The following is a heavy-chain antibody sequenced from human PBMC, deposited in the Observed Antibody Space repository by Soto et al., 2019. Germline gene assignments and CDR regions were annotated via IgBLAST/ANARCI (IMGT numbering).Heavy chain of an antibody. CDR1: GFTFSSYG. Sequence: QVQLVESGGGVVQPGRSLRLSCAASGFTFSSYGMHWVRQAPGKGLEWVAVIWYDGSNKYYADSVKGRFTISRDNSKNTLYLQMNSLRAEDTAVYYCAKQAPLRYYDSSRGVYWGQGTLVTVSS. D-gene: IGHD3-22*01. CDR3: AKQAPLRYYDSSRGVY. J-gene: IGHJ4*02. V-gene: IGHV3-33*06. CDR2: IWYDGSNK.